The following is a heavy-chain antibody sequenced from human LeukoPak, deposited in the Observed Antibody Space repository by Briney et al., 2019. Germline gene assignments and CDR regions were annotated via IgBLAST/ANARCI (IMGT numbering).Heavy chain of an antibody. D-gene: IGHD3-10*01. Sequence: ASVNVSCKASGGTSSSYAISWVRQAPGQGLEWMGGIIPIFGTANYAQKFQGRVTITADESTTTAYMELSSLRSEDTAVYYCARGAGKYIDSSLDYWGQGTLVTVSS. CDR3: ARGAGKYIDSSLDY. V-gene: IGHV1-69*13. J-gene: IGHJ4*02. CDR1: GGTSSSYA. CDR2: IIPIFGTA.